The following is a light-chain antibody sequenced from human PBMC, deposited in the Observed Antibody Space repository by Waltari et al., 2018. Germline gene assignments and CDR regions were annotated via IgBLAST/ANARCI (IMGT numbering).Light chain of an antibody. CDR2: SAS. V-gene: IGKV3-11*01. Sequence: EIVLTQSPATLSLSPGERATLSCRASQSVSSYLAWYQQMPGQAPRPLIHSASNRATGIPARFRGSGSGTDFTLTISSLEPEDCAVYYCQQRSNWPRTFGQGTKVEIK. CDR1: QSVSSY. CDR3: QQRSNWPRT. J-gene: IGKJ1*01.